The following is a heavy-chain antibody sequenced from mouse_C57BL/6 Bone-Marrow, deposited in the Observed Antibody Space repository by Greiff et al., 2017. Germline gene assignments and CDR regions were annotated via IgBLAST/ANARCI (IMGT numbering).Heavy chain of an antibody. D-gene: IGHD2-4*01. CDR1: GFTFSSYT. CDR2: ISGGGGNT. Sequence: EVQLVESGGGLVKPGGSLKLSCAASGFTFSSYTMSWVRQTPEKRLGWVATISGGGGNTYYPDSVKGRFTISRDNAKNTLYLQMSSLRSEDTALYYCAIYDYGDFDVWGTGTTVTVSS. CDR3: AIYDYGDFDV. J-gene: IGHJ1*03. V-gene: IGHV5-9*01.